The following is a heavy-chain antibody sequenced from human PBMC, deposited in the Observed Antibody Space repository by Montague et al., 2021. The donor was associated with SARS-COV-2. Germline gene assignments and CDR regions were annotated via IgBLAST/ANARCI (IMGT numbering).Heavy chain of an antibody. CDR1: GGSISSYY. J-gene: IGHJ4*02. CDR3: ARVGVITTWFYFDY. D-gene: IGHD3-22*01. V-gene: IGHV4-59*01. Sequence: SETLSLTCTVSGGSISSYYWSWIRQPPGKGLEWMGYIYYSGSTTYNPSLKSRVTISVDTSKNQFSLKRSSVTAADTAVYYCARVGVITTWFYFDYWGQGTLVTVSS. CDR2: IYYSGST.